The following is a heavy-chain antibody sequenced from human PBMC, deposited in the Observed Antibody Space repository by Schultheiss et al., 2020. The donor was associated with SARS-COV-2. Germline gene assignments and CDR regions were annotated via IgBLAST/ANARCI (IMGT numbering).Heavy chain of an antibody. CDR1: GGSFSGYY. CDR3: ARHRSLAVAMDYYYYYGMDV. V-gene: IGHV4-34*01. J-gene: IGHJ6*02. Sequence: SETLSLTCAVYGGSFSGYYWSWIRQPPGKGLEWIGEINHSGSINYNPSLKSRVTISVDTSMNQFSLKLSSVTAADTAVYYCARHRSLAVAMDYYYYYGMDVWGQGTTVTVSS. CDR2: INHSGSI. D-gene: IGHD6-19*01.